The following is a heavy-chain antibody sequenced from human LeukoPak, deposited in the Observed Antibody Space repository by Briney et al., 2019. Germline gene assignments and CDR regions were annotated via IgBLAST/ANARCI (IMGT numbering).Heavy chain of an antibody. CDR1: GFTFSKYA. V-gene: IGHV3-23*01. J-gene: IGHJ3*02. D-gene: IGHD3-10*01. Sequence: PGGSLRLSCAASGFTFSKYAMSWVRQAPGKGLEWVSGISGSGGSTYYADSVKGRFIISRDNSKNTLYLQMNSLRAEDTAVYYCARDGPRRGYGSGSRNDAFDIWGQGTMVTVSS. CDR2: ISGSGGST. CDR3: ARDGPRRGYGSGSRNDAFDI.